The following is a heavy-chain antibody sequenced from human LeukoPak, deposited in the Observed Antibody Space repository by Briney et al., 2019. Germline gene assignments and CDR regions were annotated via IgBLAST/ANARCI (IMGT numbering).Heavy chain of an antibody. Sequence: SETLSLTCAVYGGSFSDYYWSWIRQPPGKGLEWIGEINHRGRINYNPSLKSRVTISVDTSKSQFSLNLSSVTAADTAVYYCAGTYYYFGYWGQGILVTVSS. J-gene: IGHJ4*02. CDR2: INHRGRI. D-gene: IGHD3-10*01. CDR3: AGTYYYFGY. CDR1: GGSFSDYY. V-gene: IGHV4-34*01.